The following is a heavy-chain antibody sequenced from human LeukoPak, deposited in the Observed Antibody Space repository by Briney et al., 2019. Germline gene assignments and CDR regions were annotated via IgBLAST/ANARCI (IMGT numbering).Heavy chain of an antibody. J-gene: IGHJ4*02. Sequence: GGSLRLSCAASGFTFSDYTMNWVRQAPGKGLEWVGRIKSKTDGGTTDYAAPVKGRFTISRDDSKNTLYLQMNSLKTEDTAVYYCTATTVTTIKFGALGVDYWGQGTLVTVSS. CDR2: IKSKTDGGTT. V-gene: IGHV3-15*01. CDR1: GFTFSDYT. CDR3: TATTVTTIKFGALGVDY. D-gene: IGHD4-17*01.